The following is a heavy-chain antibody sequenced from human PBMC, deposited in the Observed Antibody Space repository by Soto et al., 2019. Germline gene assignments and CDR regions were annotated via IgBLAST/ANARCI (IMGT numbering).Heavy chain of an antibody. CDR2: IYPGNSDT. V-gene: IGHV5-51*01. J-gene: IGHJ4*02. CDR1: GYTFTTKW. D-gene: IGHD6-13*01. Sequence: PGESLKISCKGSGYTFTTKWIGWVRQMPGKGLEWMGLIYPGNSDTRYSPSFQGQVTISADKSTSTAYLQWSSLRASDTAMYYCARSDGSSWYPDYWGQGTLVTVSS. CDR3: ARSDGSSWYPDY.